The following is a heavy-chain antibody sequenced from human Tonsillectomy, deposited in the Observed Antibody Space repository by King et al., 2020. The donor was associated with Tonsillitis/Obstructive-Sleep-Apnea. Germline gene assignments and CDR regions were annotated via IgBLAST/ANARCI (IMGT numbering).Heavy chain of an antibody. CDR3: GRVDYDSSGYYSGFAF. CDR2: ISAYNGNT. Sequence: QLVQSGTEVKKPGASVKVSCKASGYTFTSYGIGWVRQAPGQGLEWMGWISAYNGNTNYAQKFQGRVTMTTDTSTSTAYMELRSLRSDATAVYYCGRVDYDSSGYYSGFAFWGQGTLVTVSS. CDR1: GYTFTSYG. J-gene: IGHJ4*02. V-gene: IGHV1-18*01. D-gene: IGHD3-22*01.